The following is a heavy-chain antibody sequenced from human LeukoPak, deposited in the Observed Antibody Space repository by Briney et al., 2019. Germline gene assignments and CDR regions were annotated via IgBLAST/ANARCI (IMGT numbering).Heavy chain of an antibody. Sequence: GRSLRLSCAASGFTFDDYAMHWVRQAPGKGLEWVSGISWNSGSIGYADSVKGRFTISRDNAKNSLYLQMNSLRAEDTALYYCAKDIYCNRWTNPSLYSHYWGQGTLVTVSS. CDR1: GFTFDDYA. CDR3: AKDIYCNRWTNPSLYSHY. D-gene: IGHD3/OR15-3a*01. V-gene: IGHV3-9*01. J-gene: IGHJ4*01. CDR2: ISWNSGSI.